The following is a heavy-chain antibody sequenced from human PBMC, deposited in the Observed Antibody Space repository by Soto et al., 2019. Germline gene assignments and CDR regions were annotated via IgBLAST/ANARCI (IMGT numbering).Heavy chain of an antibody. Sequence: GESLTISCKASGYSFTRKWISWVRQMPGKGLEWMGRIDPTDSYTNYSPSFQGHVTISVDKSSSTASVQWSSLKASDTAMYYCATTRPPSGSSCFSWFYPWGQGTRGTVSS. V-gene: IGHV5-10-1*01. J-gene: IGHJ5*02. D-gene: IGHD1-26*01. CDR1: GYSFTRKW. CDR2: IDPTDSYT. CDR3: ATTRPPSGSSCFSWFYP.